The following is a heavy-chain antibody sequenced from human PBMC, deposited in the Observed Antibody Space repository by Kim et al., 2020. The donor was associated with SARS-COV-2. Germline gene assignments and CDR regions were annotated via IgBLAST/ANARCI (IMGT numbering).Heavy chain of an antibody. J-gene: IGHJ5*02. D-gene: IGHD3-10*01. Sequence: YSPSFQGQVTISADKSISTAYLQWSSLKASDTAMYYCASYGSGSSNWFDPWGQGTLVTVSS. V-gene: IGHV5-51*01. CDR3: ASYGSGSSNWFDP.